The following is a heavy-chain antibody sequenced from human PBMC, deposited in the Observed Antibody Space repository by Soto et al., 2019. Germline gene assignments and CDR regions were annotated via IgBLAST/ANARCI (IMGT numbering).Heavy chain of an antibody. Sequence: SETLSLTCTVSGGSISSYYWSWIRQPPGKGLEWIGYIYYSGSTNYNPSFKSRVTISVDTSKNQFSLKLSSLTAADTAVYYCSSYSPLYCSGGSCQKRYNWFDPWGQGTLVTVSS. J-gene: IGHJ5*02. D-gene: IGHD2-15*01. CDR1: GGSISSYY. CDR3: SSYSPLYCSGGSCQKRYNWFDP. CDR2: IYYSGST. V-gene: IGHV4-59*01.